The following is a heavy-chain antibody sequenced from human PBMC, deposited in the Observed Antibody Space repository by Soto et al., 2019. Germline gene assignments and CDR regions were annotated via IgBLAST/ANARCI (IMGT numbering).Heavy chain of an antibody. CDR2: ISYDGSNK. CDR3: AKVGMIRFGGVTRDAFDI. J-gene: IGHJ3*02. CDR1: GFTFSSYG. V-gene: IGHV3-30*18. Sequence: QVPLVESGGGVVQPGRSLRLSCAASGFTFSSYGMHWVRQAPGKGLEWVAVISYDGSNKYYADSVKGRFTISRDNSKNTRYLQMNSLRAEDTAVYYCAKVGMIRFGGVTRDAFDIWGQGTMVTVSS. D-gene: IGHD3-16*01.